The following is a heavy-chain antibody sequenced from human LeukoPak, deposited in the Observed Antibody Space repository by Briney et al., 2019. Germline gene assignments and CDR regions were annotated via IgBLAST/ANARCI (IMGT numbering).Heavy chain of an antibody. CDR2: IIPIFGTA. V-gene: IGHV1-69*05. CDR3: GRKAGDCGGGSCYSIDY. D-gene: IGHD2-15*01. Sequence: GASVKVSCKAFGGSFSSGAISWVRQAPGQGLEWMGGIIPIFGTANYAQKFQGRVTITTDESTSTAYMEVSSLRSEDTAVYYCGRKAGDCGGGSCYSIDYWGQGTLVTVSS. CDR1: GGSFSSGA. J-gene: IGHJ4*02.